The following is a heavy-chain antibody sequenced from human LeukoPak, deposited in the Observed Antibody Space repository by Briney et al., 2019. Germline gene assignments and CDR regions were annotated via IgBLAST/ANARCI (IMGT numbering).Heavy chain of an antibody. V-gene: IGHV3-30*04. CDR3: ARDGDYYGSGSYFDY. D-gene: IGHD3-10*01. Sequence: GGSLRLSCAASGFTFSGYAMHWVRQAPGKGLEWVAVISYDGSNKYYADSVKGRFTISRDNSKNTLYLQMNSLRAEDTAVYYCARDGDYYGSGSYFDYWGQGTLVTVSS. CDR1: GFTFSGYA. J-gene: IGHJ4*02. CDR2: ISYDGSNK.